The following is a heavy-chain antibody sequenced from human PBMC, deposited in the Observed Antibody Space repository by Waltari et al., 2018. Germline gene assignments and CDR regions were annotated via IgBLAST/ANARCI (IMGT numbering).Heavy chain of an antibody. D-gene: IGHD6-6*01. J-gene: IGHJ4*02. V-gene: IGHV4-39*07. Sequence: QLQLQESGPGLVKPSETLSLTCTVSGGSISSNSYYWGWIRQPPGKGLEWIGSIYYSGSTYYNPSLKSRVTISVDTSKNQFSLKLSSVTAADTAVYYCARLYSSSSDRIDYWGQGTLVTVSS. CDR3: ARLYSSSSDRIDY. CDR2: IYYSGST. CDR1: GGSISSNSYY.